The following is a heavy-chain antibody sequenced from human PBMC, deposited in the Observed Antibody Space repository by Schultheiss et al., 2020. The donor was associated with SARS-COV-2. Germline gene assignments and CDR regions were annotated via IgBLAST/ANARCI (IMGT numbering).Heavy chain of an antibody. CDR2: ISSSSSYI. J-gene: IGHJ4*02. Sequence: GGSLRLSCAASGFTFSSYSMNWVRQAPGKGLEWVSSISSSSSYIYYADSVKGRFTISRDNSKNTLYLQMNSLRAEDTAVYYCAKAGGAAADWGDYWGQGTLVTVSS. D-gene: IGHD6-13*01. CDR3: AKAGGAAADWGDY. CDR1: GFTFSSYS. V-gene: IGHV3-21*01.